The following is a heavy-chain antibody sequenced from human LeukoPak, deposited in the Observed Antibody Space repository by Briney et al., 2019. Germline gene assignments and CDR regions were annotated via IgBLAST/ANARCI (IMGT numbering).Heavy chain of an antibody. V-gene: IGHV3-48*04. D-gene: IGHD3-22*01. CDR1: GFTFNTYS. CDR3: ARDSDYFESSGYYRDYYYGMDV. Sequence: AGGSLRLSCAASGFTFNTYSMNWVRQAPGKGLEWVSYISSSSSTIYYADSVRGRFTISRDNAKNSLYLQMHSLRVEDTAVYHCARDSDYFESSGYYRDYYYGMDVWGQGTTVTVSS. J-gene: IGHJ6*02. CDR2: ISSSSSTI.